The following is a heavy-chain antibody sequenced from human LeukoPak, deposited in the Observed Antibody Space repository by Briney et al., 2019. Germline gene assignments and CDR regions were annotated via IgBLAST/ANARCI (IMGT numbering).Heavy chain of an antibody. V-gene: IGHV3-66*01. CDR2: IYSGGST. J-gene: IGHJ4*02. D-gene: IGHD3-16*02. CDR3: ARWGDYVWGTYRLYYFDY. Sequence: GGSLRLSCAASGFTVSSNYMSWVRQAPGKGLEWVSVIYSGGSTYYADSVKGRFTISRDNSKNTLYLQMNSLRAEDTAVYYCARWGDYVWGTYRLYYFDYWGQGTLVTVSS. CDR1: GFTVSSNY.